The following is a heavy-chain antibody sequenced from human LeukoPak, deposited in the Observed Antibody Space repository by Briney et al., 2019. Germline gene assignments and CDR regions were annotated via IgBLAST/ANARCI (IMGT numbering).Heavy chain of an antibody. CDR2: ISGSSSDT. D-gene: IGHD3-16*01. CDR1: GFTFNAYA. CDR3: ARDGAGLDY. V-gene: IGHV3-21*01. Sequence: GGSLRLSCAASGFTFNAYAMTWVRQAPGKGLEWVSSISGSSSDTRYADSVKGRFTISRDNAKNSLFLQMDSLRAEDTALYYCARDGAGLDYWGQGTLVTVSS. J-gene: IGHJ4*02.